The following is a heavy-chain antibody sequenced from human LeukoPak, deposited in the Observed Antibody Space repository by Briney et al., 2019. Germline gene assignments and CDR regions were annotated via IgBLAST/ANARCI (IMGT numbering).Heavy chain of an antibody. Sequence: SVKVSCKASGGTFSSYAISWVRQAPGQGLEWMGRIIPIFGTANYAQKFQGRVTITTDESTSTAYMELSSLRSEDTAAYYCAREGLGGDYGLVDYWGQGTLVTVSS. CDR2: IIPIFGTA. D-gene: IGHD4-17*01. CDR1: GGTFSSYA. CDR3: AREGLGGDYGLVDY. J-gene: IGHJ4*02. V-gene: IGHV1-69*05.